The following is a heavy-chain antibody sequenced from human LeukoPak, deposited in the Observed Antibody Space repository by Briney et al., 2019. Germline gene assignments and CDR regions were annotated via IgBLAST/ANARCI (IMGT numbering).Heavy chain of an antibody. CDR3: ASTEYSSSEFDY. D-gene: IGHD6-6*01. J-gene: IGHJ4*02. Sequence: PGGSLRLSCAASGFTFSSYWMHWVRQAPGKGLVWVSRINSDGSSTSYADSVKGRFTISRDNAKNTLYLQMNSLRAEDTAVYYCASTEYSSSEFDYWGQGTLVTVYS. V-gene: IGHV3-74*01. CDR1: GFTFSSYW. CDR2: INSDGSST.